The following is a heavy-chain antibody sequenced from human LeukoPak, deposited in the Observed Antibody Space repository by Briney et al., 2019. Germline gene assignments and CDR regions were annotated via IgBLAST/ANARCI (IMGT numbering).Heavy chain of an antibody. D-gene: IGHD3-22*01. Sequence: GSSVKVSRKASGGTFSSYAISWVRQAPGQGLEWMGRIIPIFGTSNYAQKFQGRVTITTDESTSTAYMELSSLRSEDTAVYYCARDSYYYYDSSGYYYYFDYWGQGTLVTVSS. CDR3: ARDSYYYYDSSGYYYYFDY. CDR2: IIPIFGTS. CDR1: GGTFSSYA. J-gene: IGHJ4*02. V-gene: IGHV1-69*05.